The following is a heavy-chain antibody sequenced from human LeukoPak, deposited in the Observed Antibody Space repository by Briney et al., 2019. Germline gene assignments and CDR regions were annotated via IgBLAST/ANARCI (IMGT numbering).Heavy chain of an antibody. Sequence: GGSLRLSCAASGFTFNTYEMNWVRQAPGKGLEWISYISSSGSTIYYADSVKGRFTISRDNAKNSLYLQMNSLRAEDTAVYYCARRRYSGSSQHFDYWGLGTLVTVSS. CDR2: ISSSGSTI. V-gene: IGHV3-48*03. J-gene: IGHJ4*02. D-gene: IGHD1-26*01. CDR1: GFTFNTYE. CDR3: ARRRYSGSSQHFDY.